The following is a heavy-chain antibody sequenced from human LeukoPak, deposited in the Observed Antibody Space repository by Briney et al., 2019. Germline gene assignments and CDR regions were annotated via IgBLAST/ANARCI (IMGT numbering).Heavy chain of an antibody. J-gene: IGHJ4*02. CDR2: ISGSGGST. Sequence: GGSLRLSCAASGFTFEDYSMHWVRQAPGKGLEWVSGISGSGGSTDYADSVKGRFTISRDNSKDTLYLQMNSPTAEDTAVYYCAKESYRLMVTSFDYWGQGTLVTVSS. CDR1: GFTFEDYS. V-gene: IGHV3-23*01. CDR3: AKESYRLMVTSFDY. D-gene: IGHD5-18*01.